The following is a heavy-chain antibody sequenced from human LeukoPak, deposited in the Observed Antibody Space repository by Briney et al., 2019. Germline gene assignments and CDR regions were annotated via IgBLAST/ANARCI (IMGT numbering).Heavy chain of an antibody. CDR3: ARDIRKYSNYYYYYGMDV. J-gene: IGHJ6*02. CDR1: GFTFSSYW. CDR2: IKQDGSEK. Sequence: PGGSLRLSCAASGFTFSSYWVSWVRQAPGKGLEWVANIKQDGSEKYYVDSVKGRFTISRDNAKNSLYLQMNSLRAEDTAVYYCARDIRKYSNYYYYYGMDVWGQGTTVTVSS. V-gene: IGHV3-7*01. D-gene: IGHD2-15*01.